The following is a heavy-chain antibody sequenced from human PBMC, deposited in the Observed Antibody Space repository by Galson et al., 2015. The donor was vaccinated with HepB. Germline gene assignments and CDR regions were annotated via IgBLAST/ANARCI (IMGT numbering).Heavy chain of an antibody. J-gene: IGHJ4*02. CDR2: IKEDGSEK. D-gene: IGHD3-3*01. CDR3: ARDGEQHWSF. CDR1: GFTFSSSW. V-gene: IGHV3-7*03. Sequence: SLRLSCAASGFTFSSSWMSWVRQAPGKGLEWVANIKEDGSEKYYADSVKGRFTISRDNAKNSLYLQMNSLRAEDTAVYYCARDGEQHWSFWGQGTRVTGPS.